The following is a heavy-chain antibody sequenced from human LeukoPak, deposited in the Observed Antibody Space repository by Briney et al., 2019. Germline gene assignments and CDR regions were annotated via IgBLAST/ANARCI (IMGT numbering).Heavy chain of an antibody. Sequence: GASVKVSCTASGYTFTNYYMHWVRQAPGQGLEWMGIINPSGGGTSYAQKFQGRLTMTRDTSTTTVYMELSSLRSEDTAMYYCAREIGPRQLHLWGSAFDYWGQGTLVTVSS. V-gene: IGHV1-46*01. J-gene: IGHJ4*02. D-gene: IGHD5-18*01. CDR3: AREIGPRQLHLWGSAFDY. CDR2: INPSGGGT. CDR1: GYTFTNYY.